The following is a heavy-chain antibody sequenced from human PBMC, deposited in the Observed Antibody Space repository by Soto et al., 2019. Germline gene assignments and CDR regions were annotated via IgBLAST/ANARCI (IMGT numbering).Heavy chain of an antibody. J-gene: IGHJ4*02. D-gene: IGHD5-12*01. CDR2: ISTISSYI. Sequence: PGGSLRLSCAVSGFTFSDYTMNWVRQAAGEVLEWVSFISTISSYIYYADSVKGRFTTSRDNAKNSLYLQMNSLRAEYTAVYYGARESRDGYKHFDYWGQGTLVTVSS. CDR3: ARESRDGYKHFDY. V-gene: IGHV3-21*06. CDR1: GFTFSDYT.